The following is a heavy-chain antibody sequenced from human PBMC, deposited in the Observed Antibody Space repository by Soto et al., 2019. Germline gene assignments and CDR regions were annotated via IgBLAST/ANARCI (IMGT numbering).Heavy chain of an antibody. CDR1: GFPCSSNY. CDR2: LHSGGDT. Sequence: PGGSLRLSCAASGFPCSSNYMTWVRQAPGKGLEWVSVLHSGGDTYYANSVKGRFTISRHDSTNTLFLQMNSLTPEDTAVYYCARDGPYYYAPRMDVCGQGTTVTLSS. CDR3: ARDGPYYYAPRMDV. D-gene: IGHD3-10*01. J-gene: IGHJ6*02. V-gene: IGHV3-53*04.